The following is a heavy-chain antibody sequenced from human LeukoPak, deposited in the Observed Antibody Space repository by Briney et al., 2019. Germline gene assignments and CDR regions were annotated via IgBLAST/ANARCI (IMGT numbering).Heavy chain of an antibody. J-gene: IGHJ5*02. CDR2: INPKSGGT. CDR1: GYTFTDYY. CDR3: ARSDYGGANWFDP. V-gene: IGHV1-2*02. D-gene: IGHD4-23*01. Sequence: ASVKVSCKVYGYTFTDYYLHWVRQAPGQGLEWMGWINPKSGGTNYAQKFQDRVTMTRDTSISTAYMELTRLRSEDTAVYYCARSDYGGANWFDPWGQGTLVTVSS.